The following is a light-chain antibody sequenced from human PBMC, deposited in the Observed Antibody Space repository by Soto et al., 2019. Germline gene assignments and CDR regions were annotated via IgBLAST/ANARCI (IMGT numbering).Light chain of an antibody. CDR3: SSYTSSSTYV. CDR2: DVS. V-gene: IGLV2-14*03. CDR1: SSDVGGYNY. Sequence: QSALTQPPSVSGAPGQSIAISCTGTSSDVGGYNYVSWYQHHPGKAPKLMVYDVSNRPSGVSNRFSGSKSGNTASLTISGLQAEDEADYYCSSYTSSSTYVFGTGTKVTVL. J-gene: IGLJ1*01.